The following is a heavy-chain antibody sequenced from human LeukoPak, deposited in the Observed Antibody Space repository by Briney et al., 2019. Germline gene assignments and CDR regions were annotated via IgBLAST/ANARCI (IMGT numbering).Heavy chain of an antibody. J-gene: IGHJ4*02. CDR2: ISWNSGSI. CDR3: AKSSLVGEYYYYFDY. Sequence: PGGSLRLSCAASGFTFDDYAMHWVRQAPGKGLEWVSGISWNSGSIGYADSVKGRFTISRDNAKNSLYLQMNSLRAEDTALYYCAKSSLVGEYYYYFDYWGQGTLVTVSS. V-gene: IGHV3-9*01. CDR1: GFTFDDYA. D-gene: IGHD2/OR15-2a*01.